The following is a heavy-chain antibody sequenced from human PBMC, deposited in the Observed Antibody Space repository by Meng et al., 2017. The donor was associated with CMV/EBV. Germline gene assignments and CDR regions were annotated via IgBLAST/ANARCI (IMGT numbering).Heavy chain of an antibody. CDR3: TTDPLLETRFLAWLLYDPFDY. V-gene: IGHV3-15*01. J-gene: IGHJ4*02. CDR2: IKSKTDGGTT. D-gene: IGHD3-3*01. CDR1: GFTFSNAW. Sequence: GESLKISCAASGFTFSNAWMSWVRQAPGKGLEWVGRIKSKTDGGTTDYAAPVKGRFTISRDDSKNTLYLQMNSLKTEDTAVYYCTTDPLLETRFLAWLLYDPFDYWGQGTLVTVSS.